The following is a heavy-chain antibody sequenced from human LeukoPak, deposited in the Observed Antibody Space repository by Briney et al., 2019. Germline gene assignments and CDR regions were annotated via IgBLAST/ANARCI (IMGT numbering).Heavy chain of an antibody. J-gene: IGHJ4*02. D-gene: IGHD1-26*01. CDR1: GGSISSSSYY. CDR3: ARDSPPRGAVRG. V-gene: IGHV4-39*07. Sequence: SETLSLTCTVSGGSISSSSYYWGWIRQPPGKGLEWIGSIYYSGSTYYNPSLKSRVTISVDTSKNQFSLKLSSVTAADTAVYYCARDSPPRGAVRGWGQGTLVTVSS. CDR2: IYYSGST.